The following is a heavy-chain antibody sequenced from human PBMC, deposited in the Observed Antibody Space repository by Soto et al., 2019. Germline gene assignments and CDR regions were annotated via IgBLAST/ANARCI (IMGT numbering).Heavy chain of an antibody. CDR3: AKPHREGYSTAFFHH. Sequence: GGSLRLSCAASEFTFSTYAMSWVRQAPGKGLEWVSGISGSGGGTYYADSVKGRFTISRDNSKNTVYLQMNSLRAEDTAVYYCAKPHREGYSTAFFHHWGQGTLVTVSS. J-gene: IGHJ1*01. CDR1: EFTFSTYA. V-gene: IGHV3-23*01. CDR2: ISGSGGGT. D-gene: IGHD4-4*01.